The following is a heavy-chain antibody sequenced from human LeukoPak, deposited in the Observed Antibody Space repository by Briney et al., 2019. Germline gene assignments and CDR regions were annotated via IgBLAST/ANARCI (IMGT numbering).Heavy chain of an antibody. J-gene: IGHJ4*02. D-gene: IGHD5-18*01. CDR1: GGSFSGYY. Sequence: SETLSLTCAVYGGSFSGYYWSWIRQPPGKGLEWIGEINHSGSTNYNPSLKSRVTISVDTSKNQFSLKLSSVTAADTAVYYCARGLIPRYARGYSYGYHFDYWGQGTLVTVSS. CDR2: INHSGST. CDR3: ARGLIPRYARGYSYGYHFDY. V-gene: IGHV4-34*01.